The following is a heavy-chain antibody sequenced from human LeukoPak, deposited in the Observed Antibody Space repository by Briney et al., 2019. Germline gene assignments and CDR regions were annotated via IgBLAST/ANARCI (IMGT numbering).Heavy chain of an antibody. CDR3: ARKLSGDY. Sequence: SETLTLTCTVSGGSISNYYWTWIRQPPGKALEWIGYVYYTGSTNYNPSLKSRVSISVDTSKNQFSLQLRSVTAADTAVYYCARKLSGDYWGQGTLVTVSS. CDR1: GGSISNYY. J-gene: IGHJ4*02. V-gene: IGHV4-59*08. D-gene: IGHD5-12*01. CDR2: VYYTGST.